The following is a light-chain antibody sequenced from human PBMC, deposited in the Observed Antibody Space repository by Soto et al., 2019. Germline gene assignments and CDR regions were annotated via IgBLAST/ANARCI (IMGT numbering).Light chain of an antibody. V-gene: IGKV3-20*01. CDR2: GTS. CDR1: QSVRSHF. CDR3: QQYDSSPRT. Sequence: EVVLTQSPGTLFVSPGEGSTLFCSASQSVRSHFLSWYQKKPGQPPRLLVYGTSSPAAVIPDRFSGRGSGTDFTLTISRLEPEDFEVYYRQQYDSSPRTFGQGTKLEI. J-gene: IGKJ1*01.